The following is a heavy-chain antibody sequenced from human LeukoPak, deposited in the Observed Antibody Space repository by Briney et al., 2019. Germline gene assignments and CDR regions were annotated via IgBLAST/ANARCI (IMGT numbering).Heavy chain of an antibody. CDR3: AKVMRVRGVIQPFDY. Sequence: GGSLRLSCAASGFTFDDYAMHWVRQAPGKGLEWVSGISWNSGSIVYADSVKGRFTISRDNAKNSLYLQMNSLRAEDTALYYCAKVMRVRGVIQPFDYWGQGTLVTVSS. CDR2: ISWNSGSI. CDR1: GFTFDDYA. V-gene: IGHV3-9*01. D-gene: IGHD3-10*01. J-gene: IGHJ4*02.